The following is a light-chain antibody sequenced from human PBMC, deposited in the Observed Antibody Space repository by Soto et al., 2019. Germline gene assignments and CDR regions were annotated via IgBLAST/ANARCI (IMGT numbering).Light chain of an antibody. J-gene: IGLJ3*02. Sequence: KFMLTQPHSVSESPGKTVTISCTRSSGDIDSDYVQWYHQRQGGSPTTVIYENTQRPSGVLERFSGSIDSSSNSSSLSISGQEAEDEADYYCQSYDSSKQVFGGGTKLTVL. CDR1: SGDIDSDY. V-gene: IGLV6-57*01. CDR3: QSYDSSKQV. CDR2: ENT.